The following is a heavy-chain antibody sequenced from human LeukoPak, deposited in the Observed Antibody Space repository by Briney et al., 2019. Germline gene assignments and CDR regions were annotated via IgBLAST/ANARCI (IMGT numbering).Heavy chain of an antibody. J-gene: IGHJ4*02. D-gene: IGHD4-17*01. CDR3: ARDNSQGHGDYWAFDY. CDR2: ISGSGGST. CDR1: GFTFSSYA. V-gene: IGHV3-23*01. Sequence: GGSLRLSCAASGFTFSSYAMSWVRQAPGKGLEWVSAISGSGGSTYYADSVKGRFTISRDNSKNTLYLQMNSLRAEDTAVYYCARDNSQGHGDYWAFDYWGQGTLVTVSS.